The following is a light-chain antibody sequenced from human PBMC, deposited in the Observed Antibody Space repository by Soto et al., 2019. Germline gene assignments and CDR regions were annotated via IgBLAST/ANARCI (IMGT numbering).Light chain of an antibody. CDR3: QQYGSSGT. V-gene: IGKV3-20*01. Sequence: EFVLTQSPGTLSLSPGERATLSCRASQSVSSNYLAWYQQKPGQAPRLLIYGASNRATGIPDRFSGSGSGTDFTLTISRLEPEDFAVYYCQQYGSSGTFGQGIKVDIK. CDR1: QSVSSNY. J-gene: IGKJ1*01. CDR2: GAS.